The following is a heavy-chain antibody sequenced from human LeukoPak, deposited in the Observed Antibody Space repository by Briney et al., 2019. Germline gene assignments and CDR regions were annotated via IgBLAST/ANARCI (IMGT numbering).Heavy chain of an antibody. J-gene: IGHJ3*01. CDR2: IHYSGAI. CDR3: ARYGSGAYALDV. D-gene: IGHD3-10*01. CDR1: GGAISTYY. V-gene: IGHV4-59*08. Sequence: SETLSLTCTVSGGAISTYYWSCIRHPPRKGLEWIAHIHYSGAIKYNPSLKSRVSMSVDTSKNQFSLRLSSVTAADTAVYYCARYGSGAYALDVWGQGTMVTVSS.